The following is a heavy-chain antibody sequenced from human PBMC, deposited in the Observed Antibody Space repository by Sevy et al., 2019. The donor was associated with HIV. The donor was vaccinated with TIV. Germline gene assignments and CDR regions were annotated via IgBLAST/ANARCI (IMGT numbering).Heavy chain of an antibody. J-gene: IGHJ4*02. CDR3: VGRKVGDFWSGSIRGPWAGGPLFDY. V-gene: IGHV3-23*01. CDR2: ISASGDST. Sequence: GGSLRLSCAASGFTFSTYAMSWVRQAPGKGPEWVSYISASGDSTYYADSVKGRFTISRDNPKNTRYLQMNSLRDGDTAVYYCVGRKVGDFWSGSIRGPWAGGPLFDYWGQGTLVTVSS. D-gene: IGHD3-3*01. CDR1: GFTFSTYA.